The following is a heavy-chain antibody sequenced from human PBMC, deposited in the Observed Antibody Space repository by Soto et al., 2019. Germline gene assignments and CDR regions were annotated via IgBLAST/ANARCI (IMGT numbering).Heavy chain of an antibody. CDR3: TPSQPPDPYGFEY. CDR1: GFTFGDYA. CDR2: IRTKPNGGTT. V-gene: IGHV3-49*03. J-gene: IGHJ4*02. D-gene: IGHD4-17*01. Sequence: HPGGSLRLSCSASGFTFGDYAVTWFRQAPGKGLEWVGFIRTKPNGGTTEYAASLKGRVTISRDDSKSIAYLQMNSLKTEDTAVYYCTPSQPPDPYGFEYWGQGTLVTVSS.